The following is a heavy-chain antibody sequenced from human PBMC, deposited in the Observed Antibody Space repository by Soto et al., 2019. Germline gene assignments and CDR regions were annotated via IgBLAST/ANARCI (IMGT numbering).Heavy chain of an antibody. CDR2: FYYSGNT. CDR1: GGSIRSGGYY. CDR3: ARLRGSALRCSTIPFDY. Sequence: LSLTCTVSGGSIRSGGYYWSWIRQHPGKGLEWIGYFYYSGNTYYNPSLKSRLTISGDTSKNQFSLNLSSVTAADTAVYYCARLRGSALRCSTIPFDYWGKGTMGTVSS. V-gene: IGHV4-31*03. J-gene: IGHJ4*02. D-gene: IGHD3-10*02.